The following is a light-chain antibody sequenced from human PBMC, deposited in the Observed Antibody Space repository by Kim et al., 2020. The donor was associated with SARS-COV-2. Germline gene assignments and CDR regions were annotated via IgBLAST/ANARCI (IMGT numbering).Light chain of an antibody. Sequence: ASVGDTVTITCRASQGISSYLAWYQQKPGLAPKVLIYSASTLQSGVPSRFSGSGSGTDFTLTISSLQPEDFATYYCQQHNSYPLTFGGGTKVDIK. CDR2: SAS. J-gene: IGKJ4*01. CDR3: QQHNSYPLT. CDR1: QGISSY. V-gene: IGKV1-9*01.